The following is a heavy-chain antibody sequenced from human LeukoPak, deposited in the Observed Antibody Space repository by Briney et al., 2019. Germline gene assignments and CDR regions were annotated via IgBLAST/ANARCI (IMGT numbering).Heavy chain of an antibody. CDR1: GFTFSDYY. CDR2: ISSSGSTI. J-gene: IGHJ4*02. D-gene: IGHD3-9*01. V-gene: IGHV3-11*01. Sequence: GGSLRLSCAASGFTFSDYYMSWIRQAPGKGLEWVSYISSSGSTIYYADSVKGRFTISRDNAKNSLYLQMNSLRAEDTAVYYCARGGVLRYFDWLSVPYYFDYWGQGTLVTVSS. CDR3: ARGGVLRYFDWLSVPYYFDY.